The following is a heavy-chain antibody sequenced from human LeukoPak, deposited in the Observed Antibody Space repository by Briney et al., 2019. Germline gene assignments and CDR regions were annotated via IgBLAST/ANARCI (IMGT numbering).Heavy chain of an antibody. CDR3: ARARNYYDSSGFYYEGDAFDI. CDR2: ISYSGST. CDR1: GGSLSPYY. V-gene: IGHV4-59*01. J-gene: IGHJ3*02. D-gene: IGHD3-22*01. Sequence: SQTLSLTCTVSGGSLSPYYWSWIRQSPGKGLEWIGYISYSGSTNSHPSLKSRVTISVDMSKPQFYLELSSVTAADTAVYYCARARNYYDSSGFYYEGDAFDIWGQGTMVTVSS.